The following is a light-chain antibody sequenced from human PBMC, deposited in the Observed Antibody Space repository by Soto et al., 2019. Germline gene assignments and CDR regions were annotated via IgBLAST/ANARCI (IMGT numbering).Light chain of an antibody. CDR2: DAY. J-gene: IGKJ5*01. CDR1: QSFRGL. Sequence: EVVLTQSPVTLSLSPGERATLSCRASQSFRGLLAWYQQKPGQAPRLLIYDAYNRATGIPPRFSGSGSGTDFTLTISSLEPEGSAVYYCQQRHMLPITFGQGTRLEIK. CDR3: QQRHMLPIT. V-gene: IGKV3-11*01.